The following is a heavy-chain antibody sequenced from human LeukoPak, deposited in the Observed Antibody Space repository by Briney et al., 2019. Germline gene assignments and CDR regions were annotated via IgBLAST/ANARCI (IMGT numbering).Heavy chain of an antibody. J-gene: IGHJ6*02. CDR1: GGSIGSYY. V-gene: IGHV4-59*01. CDR3: ARDRKMAAYCGGDCHPAQDNYYYYGMDV. D-gene: IGHD2-21*02. Sequence: SETLSLTCTVSGGSIGSYYWSWIRQPPGKGLEWIGYIYYSGSTNYNPSLKSRVTISVDTSKNQFSLKLSSVTAADTAVYYCARDRKMAAYCGGDCHPAQDNYYYYGMDVWGQGTTVTVSS. CDR2: IYYSGST.